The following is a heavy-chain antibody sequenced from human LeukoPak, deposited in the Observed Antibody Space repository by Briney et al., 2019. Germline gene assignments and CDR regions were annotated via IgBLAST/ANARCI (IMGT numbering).Heavy chain of an antibody. CDR2: FDPEDGET. CDR1: GYTLTELS. Sequence: ASVKVSCKVSGYTLTELSMHWVRQAPGKGLEWMGGFDPEDGETIYAQKFQGRVTMTEDTSTDTAYMELSSLRSEDTAVYYCATSYGDSHPRGDYFDYWGQGTLVTVSS. V-gene: IGHV1-24*01. CDR3: ATSYGDSHPRGDYFDY. J-gene: IGHJ4*02. D-gene: IGHD4-17*01.